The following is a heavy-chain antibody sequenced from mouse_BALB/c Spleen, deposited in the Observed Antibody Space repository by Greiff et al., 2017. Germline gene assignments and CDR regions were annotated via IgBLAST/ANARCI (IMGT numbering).Heavy chain of an antibody. CDR3: ARLITTGGFAY. V-gene: IGHV1-14*01. D-gene: IGHD2-4*01. Sequence: VQLKESGPELVKPGASVKMSCKASGYTFTSYVMHWVKQKPGQGLEWIGYINPYNDGTKYNEKFKGKATLTSDKSSSTAYMELSSLTSEDSAVYYCARLITTGGFAYWGQGTLVTVSA. CDR1: GYTFTSYV. J-gene: IGHJ3*01. CDR2: INPYNDGT.